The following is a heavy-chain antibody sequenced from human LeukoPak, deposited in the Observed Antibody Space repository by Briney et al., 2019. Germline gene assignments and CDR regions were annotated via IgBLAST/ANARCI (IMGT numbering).Heavy chain of an antibody. J-gene: IGHJ5*02. Sequence: SQTLSLTCAISGDSVSSNSAAWNWIRQSPSRGLEWLGRTYYRSKWYNDYAVSVKSRITINPDTSKNQFSLKLSSVTAADTAVYYCARGTYSSGWYSYWFDPWGQGTLVTVSS. CDR3: ARGTYSSGWYSYWFDP. CDR2: TYYRSKWYN. D-gene: IGHD6-19*01. CDR1: GDSVSSNSAA. V-gene: IGHV6-1*01.